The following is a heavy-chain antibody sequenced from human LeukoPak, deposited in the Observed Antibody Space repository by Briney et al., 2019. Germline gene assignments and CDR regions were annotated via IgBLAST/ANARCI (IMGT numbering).Heavy chain of an antibody. D-gene: IGHD1-1*01. V-gene: IGHV3-21*01. Sequence: GGSLRLSCAASGFTVRSYYMSWVRQAPGKGLEWVSSITPRGDYIYYADSLKGRFTISRDNAKNSLYLQMSSLRAEDTAVYYCVRHRTASDYWGQGALVTVSS. CDR3: VRHRTASDY. CDR1: GFTVRSYY. J-gene: IGHJ4*02. CDR2: ITPRGDYI.